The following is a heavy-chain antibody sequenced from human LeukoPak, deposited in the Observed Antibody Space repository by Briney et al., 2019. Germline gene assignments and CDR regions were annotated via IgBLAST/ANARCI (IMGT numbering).Heavy chain of an antibody. J-gene: IGHJ6*03. D-gene: IGHD2-21*01. V-gene: IGHV3-23*01. Sequence: GGSLRLSCAISGLTFHDYAMTWVRQAPGKGLEWVSTIVGDSSKTYYAGSVKGRFTISRDNSNYMLFLHMNNLRAEDTAIYYCAKQPYNYYYLDVWGKGTTVTVSS. CDR2: IVGDSSKT. CDR3: AKQPYNYYYLDV. CDR1: GLTFHDYA.